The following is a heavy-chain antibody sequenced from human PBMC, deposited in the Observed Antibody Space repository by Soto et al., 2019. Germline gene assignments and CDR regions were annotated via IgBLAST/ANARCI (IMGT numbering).Heavy chain of an antibody. J-gene: IGHJ5*02. CDR2: IYYSGST. CDR1: GGSITSSSYY. V-gene: IGHV4-39*01. D-gene: IGHD1-26*01. CDR3: ATQEVGGSYVYTFDP. Sequence: QLHLRESGPGLVKPSETLSLTCTVSGGSITSSSYYWGWIRQPPGKGLEWIGSIYYSGSTYYNPSLKSRVTISVDTSKNQFSLELSYVTAADTAVYSCATQEVGGSYVYTFDPWGQGTLVTVSS.